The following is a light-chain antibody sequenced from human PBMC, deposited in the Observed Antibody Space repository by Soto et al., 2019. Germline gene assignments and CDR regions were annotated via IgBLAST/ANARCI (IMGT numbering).Light chain of an antibody. CDR3: QQYGSSLLT. Sequence: EIALTQSPDTLSFSPGERATLSCRASQTVRSNYLVCYQQKPGQSPRFLIYDASSRATGIPDRFSGSGSGTELTLPVSSLEPEDFAVYYCQQYGSSLLTFGEGTKVEIK. V-gene: IGKV3-20*01. CDR2: DAS. J-gene: IGKJ4*01. CDR1: QTVRSNY.